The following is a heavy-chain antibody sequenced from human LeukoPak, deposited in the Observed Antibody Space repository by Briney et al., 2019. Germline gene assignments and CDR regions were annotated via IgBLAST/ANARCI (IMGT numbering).Heavy chain of an antibody. V-gene: IGHV3-7*01. Sequence: GGSLRLSCAASGFTFSSHWMSWVRRAPGRGLEWVANINQDGSETYYVDSVRGRVTISRDNAKNSLYLQMNSLRAEDTAAYYCTRLSGYTQDYWVQGALVTVSS. J-gene: IGHJ4*02. CDR1: GFTFSSHW. D-gene: IGHD5-18*01. CDR2: INQDGSET. CDR3: TRLSGYTQDY.